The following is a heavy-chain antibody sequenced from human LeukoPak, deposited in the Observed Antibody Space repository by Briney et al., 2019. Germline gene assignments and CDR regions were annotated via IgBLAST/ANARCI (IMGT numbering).Heavy chain of an antibody. CDR3: ARVGVPQYAFDI. V-gene: IGHV3-33*01. CDR2: IWYDGRNK. J-gene: IGHJ3*02. D-gene: IGHD2-2*01. Sequence: GRSLRLSCAASGFTFTSYGMHWVRQAPGKGLEWVAVIWYDGRNKYYVDSVKGRFTISRDNSKNTLYLQMNSLRAEDTAVYSCARVGVPQYAFDIWGQGTWVTVSS. CDR1: GFTFTSYG.